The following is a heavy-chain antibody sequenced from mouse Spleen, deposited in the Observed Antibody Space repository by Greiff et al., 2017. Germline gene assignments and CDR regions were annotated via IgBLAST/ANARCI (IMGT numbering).Heavy chain of an antibody. V-gene: IGHV1-69*02. J-gene: IGHJ2*01. CDR3: TRDGYYGSSSFDY. CDR1: GYTFTSYW. Sequence: QVQLQQPGAELVRPGASVKLSCKASGYTFTSYWINWVKQRPGQGLEWIGNIYPSDSYTNYNQKFKDKATLTVDKSSSTAYMQLSSPTSEDSAVYYCTRDGYYGSSSFDYWGRGTTLTVSS. D-gene: IGHD1-1*01. CDR2: IYPSDSYT.